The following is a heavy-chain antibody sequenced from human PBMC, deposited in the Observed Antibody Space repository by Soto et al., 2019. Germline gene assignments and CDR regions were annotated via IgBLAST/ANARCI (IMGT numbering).Heavy chain of an antibody. CDR3: ARVSDAY. V-gene: IGHV3-74*01. D-gene: IGHD3-10*01. CDR2: IKSDGSVT. Sequence: EVQLVESGGGLVQPGGSLRLSCAASGFTFSSYWMHWVRQAPGKGLVWVSNIKSDGSVTNYADSVKGRFTISRDNAKNTLYLQMTRLRVDDTAVYFCARVSDAYWGQGPLVTVSS. J-gene: IGHJ4*02. CDR1: GFTFSSYW.